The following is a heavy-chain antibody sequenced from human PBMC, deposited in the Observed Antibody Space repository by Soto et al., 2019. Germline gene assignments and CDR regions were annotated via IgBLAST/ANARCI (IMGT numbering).Heavy chain of an antibody. D-gene: IGHD1-1*01. CDR2: ISDDGSTA. CDR3: ARGPRVSSTGTGAH. CDR1: GFTFSAYW. Sequence: GESLKISCAVSGFTFSAYWMHWVRQVPGKGLTWVSRISDDGSTATYADSVKGRFVISRDNAKNSLYLEMNTLRVDDSGLYYWARGPRVSSTGTGAHWGRGTLVTVSS. V-gene: IGHV3-74*01. J-gene: IGHJ4*02.